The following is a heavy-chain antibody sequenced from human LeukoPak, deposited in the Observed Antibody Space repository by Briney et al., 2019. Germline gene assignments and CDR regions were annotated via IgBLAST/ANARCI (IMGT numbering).Heavy chain of an antibody. CDR3: ARDSPPARYGGNVFDY. CDR2: VYYSGST. J-gene: IGHJ4*02. CDR1: GGSISTYY. V-gene: IGHV4-59*12. Sequence: SETLSLTCSVSGGSISTYYWSWIRQPPGKGLEWIGYVYYSGSTNYNPSLMGRVTMSVDTSKKQFSLKLSSVTAADTAVYYCARDSPPARYGGNVFDYWGQGTLVTVSS. D-gene: IGHD4-23*01.